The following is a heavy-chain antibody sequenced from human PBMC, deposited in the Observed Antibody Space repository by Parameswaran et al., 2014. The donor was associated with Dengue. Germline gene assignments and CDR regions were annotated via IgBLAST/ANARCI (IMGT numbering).Heavy chain of an antibody. D-gene: IGHD7-27*01. V-gene: IGHV4-59*08. J-gene: IGHJ6*03. Sequence: WIRQPPGKGLEWIGYIYYSGSTNYNPSLKSRVTISVDTSKNQFSLKLSSVTAADTAVYYCARQKLGLDYYYMDVWGKGTTVTVSS. CDR2: IYYSGST. CDR3: ARQKLGLDYYYMDV.